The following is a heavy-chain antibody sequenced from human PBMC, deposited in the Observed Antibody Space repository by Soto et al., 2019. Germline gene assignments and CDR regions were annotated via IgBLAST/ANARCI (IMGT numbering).Heavy chain of an antibody. V-gene: IGHV3-23*01. Sequence: GGAFRLSWAASGCIFGSFAMSWGRQSPGKGLEWVSAISGSGGSTYHADSVKGRFTISRDNSKNTLYLQMNSLRAEDTAVYYCAKDGLLLRFLKRLNGVSYFDYWGQGTLVTVSS. CDR1: GCIFGSFA. J-gene: IGHJ4*02. CDR3: AKDGLLLRFLKRLNGVSYFDY. CDR2: ISGSGGST. D-gene: IGHD3-3*01.